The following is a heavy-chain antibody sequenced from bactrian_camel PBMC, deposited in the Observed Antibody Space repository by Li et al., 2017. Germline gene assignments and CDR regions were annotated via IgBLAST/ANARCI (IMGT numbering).Heavy chain of an antibody. CDR3: AKGVGTWFTEYAY. D-gene: IGHD6*01. CDR1: GFIFAAHA. V-gene: IGHV3-1*01. CDR2: ISASGDST. Sequence: VQLVESGGGSVQAGGSLILSCAASGFIFAAHAVSWVRQAPGKGLEWVSAISASGDSTYYADSVKGRFTVSRDNAKNTLALQLNDLQTEDTALYYCAKGVGTWFTEYAYWGQGTQVTVS. J-gene: IGHJ4*01.